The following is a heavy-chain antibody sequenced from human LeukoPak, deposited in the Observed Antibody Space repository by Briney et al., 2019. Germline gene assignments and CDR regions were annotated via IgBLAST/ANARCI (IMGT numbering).Heavy chain of an antibody. V-gene: IGHV1-2*06. D-gene: IGHD3-3*01. Sequence: EASVKVSCKASGYTFTGYYMHWVRQAPGQGLEWMGRINPNSGGTNYAQKFQGRVTMTRDTSISTAYMELSRLRSDDTAVYYCARDHYDFWSGYYKPNWFDPWGQGTLVTVSS. CDR1: GYTFTGYY. J-gene: IGHJ5*02. CDR2: INPNSGGT. CDR3: ARDHYDFWSGYYKPNWFDP.